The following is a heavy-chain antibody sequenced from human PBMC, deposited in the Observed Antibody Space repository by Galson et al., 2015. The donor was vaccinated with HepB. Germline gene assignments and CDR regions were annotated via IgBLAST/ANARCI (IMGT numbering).Heavy chain of an antibody. CDR1: GFTFSSYG. D-gene: IGHD6-13*01. J-gene: IGHJ4*02. V-gene: IGHV3-30*18. CDR2: ISYDGSNK. CDR3: AKMLTAAGTGFDY. Sequence: SLRLSCAASGFTFSSYGMHWVRQAPGKGLEWVAVISYDGSNKYYADSVKGRFTISRDNSKNTLYLQMNSLRAEDTAVYYCAKMLTAAGTGFDYWGQGTLVTVSS.